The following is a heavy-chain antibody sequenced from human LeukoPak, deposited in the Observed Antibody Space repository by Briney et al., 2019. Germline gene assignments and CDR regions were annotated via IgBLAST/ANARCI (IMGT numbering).Heavy chain of an antibody. Sequence: PGGSLRLSCAASGFTFSSYAMSWVRQAPGKGLEWVSAISGSGGSTYYADSGKGRFTISRDNSKNTLYLQMNSLRAEDTAVYYCAKDNSGWVRLGYWGQGTLVTVSS. CDR3: AKDNSGWVRLGY. V-gene: IGHV3-23*01. J-gene: IGHJ4*02. CDR2: ISGSGGST. D-gene: IGHD6-19*01. CDR1: GFTFSSYA.